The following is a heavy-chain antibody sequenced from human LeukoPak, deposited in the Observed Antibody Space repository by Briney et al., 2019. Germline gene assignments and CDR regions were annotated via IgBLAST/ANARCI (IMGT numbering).Heavy chain of an antibody. J-gene: IGHJ4*02. CDR3: ARDARGLGQLSNDY. D-gene: IGHD3-16*02. Sequence: SVKVSCKASGGTFTSHAFTWVRQAPGQGLEWMGSIVPMFGTTNYAQRFQDRVAITADASTTTAYMELTRLSSDDTAVYYCARDARGLGQLSNDYWGQGTLVIVSS. CDR1: GGTFTSHA. V-gene: IGHV1-69*13. CDR2: IVPMFGTT.